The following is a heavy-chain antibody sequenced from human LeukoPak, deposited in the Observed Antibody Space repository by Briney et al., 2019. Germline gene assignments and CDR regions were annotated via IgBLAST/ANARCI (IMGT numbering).Heavy chain of an antibody. D-gene: IGHD2-15*01. Sequence: GGSLRLSCAASGFTFSSYGMHWVRQAPGKGLEWVAVISYDGSNKYYADSVKGRFTISRDNSKNTLYLQMNSLRAEDTAVYYCAKGFGIFPPDWWGQGTLVTVSS. CDR3: AKGFGIFPPDW. CDR1: GFTFSSYG. J-gene: IGHJ4*02. CDR2: ISYDGSNK. V-gene: IGHV3-30*18.